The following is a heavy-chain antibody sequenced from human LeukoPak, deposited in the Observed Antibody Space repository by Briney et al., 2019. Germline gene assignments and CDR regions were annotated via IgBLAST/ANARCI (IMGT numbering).Heavy chain of an antibody. Sequence: GSLRLSCAASGFTFSNYWMRWVRQAPGKGLEWVANIKQDGSEKYYVDSVKGRFTISRDNAKNSLYLQMNSLRAEDTAVYYCAREAYSSGPAFDIWGQGTMVTVSS. D-gene: IGHD6-25*01. V-gene: IGHV3-7*01. CDR1: GFTFSNYW. CDR2: IKQDGSEK. J-gene: IGHJ3*02. CDR3: AREAYSSGPAFDI.